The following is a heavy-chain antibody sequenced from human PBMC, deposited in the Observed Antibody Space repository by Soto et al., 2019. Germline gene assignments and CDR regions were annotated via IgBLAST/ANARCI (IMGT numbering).Heavy chain of an antibody. J-gene: IGHJ4*02. CDR3: ARGPAYIDGWRTFDL. V-gene: IGHV4-61*08. CDR2: TYYNGDT. CDR1: DDSFRGAEFY. Sequence: PSETLSLTCTVSDDSFRGAEFYWSWIRQPLGKGPEWIGYTYYNGDTKYNPALRSRVTMSEDTSKNQFSLRLSSVTAADTAAYFCARGPAYIDGWRTFDLWGRGILVTVSS. D-gene: IGHD6-19*01.